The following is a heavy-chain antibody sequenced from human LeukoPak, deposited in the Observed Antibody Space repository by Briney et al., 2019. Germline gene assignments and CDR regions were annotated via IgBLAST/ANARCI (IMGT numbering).Heavy chain of an antibody. D-gene: IGHD3-3*01. CDR3: ARGGDFWSGYSQGYYMDV. CDR2: IRFDGSNK. CDR1: GFTFSNYG. V-gene: IGHV3-30*02. J-gene: IGHJ6*03. Sequence: GGSLRLSCAASGFTFSNYGVHWVRQAPGKGLEWVSFIRFDGSNKYYADSVKGRFTISRDNSKNTLYLQMNSLRAEDTGVYYCARGGDFWSGYSQGYYMDVWGKGTTVTVSS.